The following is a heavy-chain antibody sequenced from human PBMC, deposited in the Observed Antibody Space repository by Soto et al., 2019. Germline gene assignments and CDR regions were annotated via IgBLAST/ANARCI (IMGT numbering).Heavy chain of an antibody. CDR1: GDSISTNYF. D-gene: IGHD6-19*01. CDR2: ISHSGSV. V-gene: IGHV4-4*02. J-gene: IGHJ4*02. CDR3: ARSFGWYAIDY. Sequence: QVLLQESGPGLVQPSGTLSLSCAVSGDSISTNYFWGWVRQPPGKGLEWVGDISHSGSVNYNPSLKSRVTISIEKSTNQFSLKLNSVTAADTAVYYCARSFGWYAIDYWGQGNLVIVSS.